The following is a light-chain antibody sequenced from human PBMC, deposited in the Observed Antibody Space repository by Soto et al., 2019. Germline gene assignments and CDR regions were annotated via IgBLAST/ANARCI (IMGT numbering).Light chain of an antibody. CDR3: QQSDSTPYT. Sequence: DIQMTQSPSSLSASLGDRVTITCRASQSISTYVNWYHQKLGKAPKLLIYAASNLQSGVSSRFSGSGSGTDFTLTISSLQPEDSATYYCQQSDSTPYTFGQGTQLEIK. CDR1: QSISTY. CDR2: AAS. J-gene: IGKJ2*01. V-gene: IGKV1-39*01.